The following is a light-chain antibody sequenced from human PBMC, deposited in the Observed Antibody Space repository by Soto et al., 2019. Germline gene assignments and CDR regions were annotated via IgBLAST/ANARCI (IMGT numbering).Light chain of an antibody. CDR1: SSNIGGYNV. J-gene: IGLJ2*01. V-gene: IGLV2-14*02. CDR3: QSYDSSLSGVV. CDR2: EGI. Sequence: QSVLTQPASVSGSPGQSITISCSGTSSNIGGYNVVSWYQQHPGKAPKVIVYEGIKRPSGVSDRFSGSTSGSTASLAITGLQAGDEADYYCQSYDSSLSGVVFGGGTKLTVL.